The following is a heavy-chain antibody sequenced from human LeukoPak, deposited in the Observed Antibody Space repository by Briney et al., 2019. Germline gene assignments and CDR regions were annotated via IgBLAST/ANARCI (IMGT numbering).Heavy chain of an antibody. V-gene: IGHV3-33*08. Sequence: GRSLRLSCAASGFTFSSYDMHWVRQAAGKGLEWVAFIWSDGSNKYYADCVKGRFTISSDNSKNTLFLQMNSLTAEDTAVYYCARSQSSRQIAIPKTRRYFDYWGQGVLVTVSS. CDR2: IWSDGSNK. CDR3: ARSQSSRQIAIPKTRRYFDY. J-gene: IGHJ4*02. CDR1: GFTFSSYD. D-gene: IGHD2-2*02.